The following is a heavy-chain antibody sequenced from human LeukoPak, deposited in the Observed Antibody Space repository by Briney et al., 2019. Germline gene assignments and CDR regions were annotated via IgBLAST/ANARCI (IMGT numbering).Heavy chain of an antibody. CDR1: GFTVSSNY. J-gene: IGHJ4*02. Sequence: GGSLRLSCAASGFTVSSNYMSWVRQAPGKGLEWVSGINWNGGSTGYADSVKGRFTISRDNAKNSLYLQMNSLRAEDTALYYCARGVGATGFQADYWGQGTLVTVSS. D-gene: IGHD1-26*01. V-gene: IGHV3-20*04. CDR2: INWNGGST. CDR3: ARGVGATGFQADY.